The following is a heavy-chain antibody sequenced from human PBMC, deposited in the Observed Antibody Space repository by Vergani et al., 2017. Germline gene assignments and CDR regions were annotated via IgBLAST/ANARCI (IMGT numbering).Heavy chain of an antibody. CDR1: GDSIISRSYY. CDR3: ASGKYYSDSTSHFRGRYFDV. V-gene: IGHV4-39*01. CDR2: IYNSGSG. J-gene: IGHJ2*01. D-gene: IGHD3-16*01. Sequence: QMQLQESGPGLVKASETLSLTCTVSGDSIISRSYYWGWIRQPPGKGLEWIGSIYNSGSGDSSSSLKSRVTISADTSKNQFFLRLTSVTAADTAVYYCASGKYYSDSTSHFRGRYFDVWGRGTLVTVPS.